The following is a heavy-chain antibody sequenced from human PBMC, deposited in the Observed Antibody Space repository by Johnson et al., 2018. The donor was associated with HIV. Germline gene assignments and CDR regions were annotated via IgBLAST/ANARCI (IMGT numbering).Heavy chain of an antibody. V-gene: IGHV3-30*04. Sequence: VESGGGVVQPGRSLRLSCAASGFTFSSYAMSWVRQAPGKGLEWVAFISFDKNNKYCADSVKGRFTISRDNSKNTLYLQMNSLRAEDTAVYYCARDTTFDYYDSSGHQETDAFDIWGQGTMVTVSS. J-gene: IGHJ3*02. CDR3: ARDTTFDYYDSSGHQETDAFDI. CDR2: ISFDKNNK. D-gene: IGHD3-22*01. CDR1: GFTFSSYA.